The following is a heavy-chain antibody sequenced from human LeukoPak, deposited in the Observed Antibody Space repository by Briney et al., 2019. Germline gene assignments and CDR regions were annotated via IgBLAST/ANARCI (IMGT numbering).Heavy chain of an antibody. CDR3: ARDLRYDFWSGADAFDI. J-gene: IGHJ3*02. CDR1: GFTFSSYS. D-gene: IGHD3-3*01. Sequence: GGSLRLSCAAAGFTFSSYSMNWVRQAPGKGLEWVSYISSSSSTIYYADSVKGPFTISRDNAKNSLYLQMNSLRAEDTAVYYCARDLRYDFWSGADAFDIWGQGTMVTVSS. CDR2: ISSSSSTI. V-gene: IGHV3-48*01.